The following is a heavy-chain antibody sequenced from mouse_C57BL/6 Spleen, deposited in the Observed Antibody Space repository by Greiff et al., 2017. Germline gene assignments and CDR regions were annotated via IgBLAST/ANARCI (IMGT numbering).Heavy chain of an antibody. Sequence: VQLQQSGPELVKPGASVKMSCKASGYTFTDYNMHWVKQSHGKSLEWIGYINPNNGGTSYNQKFKGKATLTVNKSSSTAYMELRSLTSEDSAVYYCESRSEFPYYIDYWGQGTTLTASS. J-gene: IGHJ2*01. CDR3: ESRSEFPYYIDY. CDR1: GYTFTDYN. V-gene: IGHV1-22*01. CDR2: INPNNGGT.